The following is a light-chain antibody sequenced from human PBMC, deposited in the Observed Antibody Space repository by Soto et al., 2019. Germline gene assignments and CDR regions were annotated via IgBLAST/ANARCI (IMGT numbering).Light chain of an antibody. CDR3: QQRSNWLIT. V-gene: IGKV3-11*01. Sequence: EIVLPQSPATLSLSPGERAALSCRASQSVSSYLAWYQQKPGQAPRLLIYDASNRATGIPARFSGSGSGTDFTLTISSLEPEDFAVYYCQQRSNWLITFGQGTRRRL. CDR2: DAS. CDR1: QSVSSY. J-gene: IGKJ5*01.